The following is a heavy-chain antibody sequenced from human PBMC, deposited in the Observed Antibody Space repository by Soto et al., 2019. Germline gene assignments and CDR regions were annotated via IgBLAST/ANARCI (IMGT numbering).Heavy chain of an antibody. CDR2: INPNSGGT. J-gene: IGHJ3*02. CDR3: ARTFLVVTGAFDI. Sequence: ASVKVSCKASGYTFTGYYMHWVRQAPGQGLKWMGWINPNSGGTNYAQKFQGWVTMTRDTSISTAYMELSRLRSDDTAVYYCARTFLVVTGAFDIWGQGTMVTVSS. V-gene: IGHV1-2*04. CDR1: GYTFTGYY. D-gene: IGHD2-15*01.